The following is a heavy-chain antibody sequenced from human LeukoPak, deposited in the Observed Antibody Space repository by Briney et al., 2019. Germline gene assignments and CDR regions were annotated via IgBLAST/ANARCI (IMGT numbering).Heavy chain of an antibody. D-gene: IGHD1-26*01. V-gene: IGHV4-38-2*02. CDR3: ARLVGATLYMDV. CDR2: VFQSGTT. J-gene: IGHJ6*03. CDR1: GYSISSGYY. Sequence: SETLSLTCTVSGYSISSGYYWGWIRQPPGKRLEWIGSVFQSGTTYYNPSLKSRVTISIDTSKNQFSLKLSSVTAADTAVYFCARLVGATLYMDVWGKGTTVTVSS.